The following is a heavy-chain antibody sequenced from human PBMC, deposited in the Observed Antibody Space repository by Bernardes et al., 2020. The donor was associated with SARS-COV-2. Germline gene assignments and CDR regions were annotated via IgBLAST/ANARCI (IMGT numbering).Heavy chain of an antibody. CDR1: GFTFEDYT. V-gene: IGHV3-43*01. J-gene: IGHJ3*01. Sequence: GGSLRLSCAASGFTFEDYTMHWVRQAPGKGLAWVSLVSWDGSTPNYADSVKGRFIISRDSSRNTLHLQMNSLRKEDTALYYCATERQSLTIFGVGHDAFDFWGQGTMVTVSS. CDR2: VSWDGSTP. CDR3: ATERQSLTIFGVGHDAFDF. D-gene: IGHD3-3*01.